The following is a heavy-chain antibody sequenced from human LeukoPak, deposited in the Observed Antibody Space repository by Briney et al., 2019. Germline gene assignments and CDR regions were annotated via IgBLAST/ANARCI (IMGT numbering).Heavy chain of an antibody. Sequence: GGSLRLSCAAFGFTFSSYEMNWVRQAPGKGLEWVSYISSSGSTIYYADSVKGRFTISRDNAKNSLYLQMNSLRAEDTAVYYCARASSGYWVDYWGQGTLVTVSS. CDR3: ARASSGYWVDY. D-gene: IGHD3-22*01. CDR1: GFTFSSYE. J-gene: IGHJ4*02. V-gene: IGHV3-48*03. CDR2: ISSSGSTI.